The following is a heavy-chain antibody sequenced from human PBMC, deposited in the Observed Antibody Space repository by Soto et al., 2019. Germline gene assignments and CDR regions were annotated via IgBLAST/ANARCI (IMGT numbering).Heavy chain of an antibody. V-gene: IGHV1-69*13. Sequence: SVKVSCKASGGTFSSYAISWVRQAPGQGLEWMGGIIPIFGTANYAQKFQGRVTITADESTSTAYMELSSLRSEDTAVYYCARAPPARDAFDIWGQETMVTVSS. J-gene: IGHJ3*02. CDR2: IIPIFGTA. CDR3: ARAPPARDAFDI. CDR1: GGTFSSYA.